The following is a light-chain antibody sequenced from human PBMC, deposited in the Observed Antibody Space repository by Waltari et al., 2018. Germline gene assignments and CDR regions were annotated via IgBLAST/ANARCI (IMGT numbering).Light chain of an antibody. CDR2: AVT. CDR3: CSYTDSNNFV. V-gene: IGLV2-8*01. Sequence: QSALTQPPSASGSPGQSVTTSCTGTSSDVGAWDYVSWYQQQPGKAPKLMIYAVTKRPAGVPGRCSGSRSGSTAALTVSGLQAGDEADYYCCSYTDSNNFVCGTGTKLTVL. CDR1: SSDVGAWDY. J-gene: IGLJ1*01.